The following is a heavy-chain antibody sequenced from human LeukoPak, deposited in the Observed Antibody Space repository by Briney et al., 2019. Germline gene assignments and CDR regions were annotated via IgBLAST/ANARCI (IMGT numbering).Heavy chain of an antibody. J-gene: IGHJ6*02. Sequence: ASVTVSCKASGYTFTSYDINWVRQATGQGLEWMGWMNPNSGNTGYAQKFQGRVTMTRNTSISTAYMELSSLRSEDTAVYYCARRVPAAYSDYYYYGMDVWGQGTTVTVSS. CDR1: GYTFTSYD. CDR3: ARRVPAAYSDYYYYGMDV. CDR2: MNPNSGNT. V-gene: IGHV1-8*01. D-gene: IGHD2-2*01.